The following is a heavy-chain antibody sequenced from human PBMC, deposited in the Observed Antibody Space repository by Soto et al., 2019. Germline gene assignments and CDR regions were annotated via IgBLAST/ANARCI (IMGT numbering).Heavy chain of an antibody. CDR1: GGTFSSYA. CDR2: IIPIFGTA. Sequence: QVQLVQSGAEVKKPGSSVKVSCKASGGTFSSYAISWVRQAPGQGLEWMGGIIPIFGTANYAQKFQGRVTITADESTSTAYMELSSLRSEDTAVYYCARGIVGATTDHYYYYGMDVWGQGTTVTVSS. V-gene: IGHV1-69*01. CDR3: ARGIVGATTDHYYYYGMDV. D-gene: IGHD1-26*01. J-gene: IGHJ6*02.